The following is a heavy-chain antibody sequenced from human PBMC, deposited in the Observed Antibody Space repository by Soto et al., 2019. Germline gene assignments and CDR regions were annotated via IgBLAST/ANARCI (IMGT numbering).Heavy chain of an antibody. CDR2: IYYSGST. CDR1: GGSMSSGGYY. V-gene: IGHV4-31*03. J-gene: IGHJ6*02. Sequence: SETLSLTCTVSGGSMSSGGYYWSWIRQHPGKGLEWIGYIYYSGSTYYNPSLKSRVTISVDTSKNQFSLKLSSVTAADTAVYYCARCGISFSSYDFWSAYGSDGMDVWGQGTTVTVSS. CDR3: ARCGISFSSYDFWSAYGSDGMDV. D-gene: IGHD3-3*01.